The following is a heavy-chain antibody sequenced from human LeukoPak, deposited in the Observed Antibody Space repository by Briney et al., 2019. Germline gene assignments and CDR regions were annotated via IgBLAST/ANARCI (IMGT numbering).Heavy chain of an antibody. Sequence: SETLSLTCAVDGVSFKSYHWSWIRQPPRKGLEWIGEVNHSGYTTYNPSLKARLAISVDTSKKQVFLNLMSVTAADTAVYFCATTDGRDGNSGYWGQGTLVIVSS. CDR3: ATTDGRDGNSGY. CDR1: GVSFKSYH. J-gene: IGHJ4*02. D-gene: IGHD1-26*01. CDR2: VNHSGYT. V-gene: IGHV4-34*01.